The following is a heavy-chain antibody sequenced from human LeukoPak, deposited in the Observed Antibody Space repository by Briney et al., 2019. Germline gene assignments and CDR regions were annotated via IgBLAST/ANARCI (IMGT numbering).Heavy chain of an antibody. V-gene: IGHV1-18*01. Sequence: ASVKVSCKASGYTFTSYGISWVRQAPGQGLEWMGWISAYNGNTNYAQKLQGRVTMTIDTSTSTAYMELRSLRSDDTAVYYCARDRYDFWSGYQDYYYYGMDVWGQGTTVTVSS. J-gene: IGHJ6*02. CDR3: ARDRYDFWSGYQDYYYYGMDV. CDR2: ISAYNGNT. CDR1: GYTFTSYG. D-gene: IGHD3-3*01.